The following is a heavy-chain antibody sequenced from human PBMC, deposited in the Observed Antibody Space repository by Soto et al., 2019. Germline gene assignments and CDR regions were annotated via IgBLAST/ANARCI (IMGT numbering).Heavy chain of an antibody. CDR1: GFTFSSYG. V-gene: IGHV3-30*18. D-gene: IGHD2-21*02. Sequence: PGGSLRLSCAASGFTFSSYGMHWVRQAPGKGLEWVAVISYDGSNKYYADSVKGRFTISRDNSKNTLYLQMNSLRAEDTAVYYCAKDGGDYYFDYWGQGTLVTVSS. J-gene: IGHJ4*02. CDR3: AKDGGDYYFDY. CDR2: ISYDGSNK.